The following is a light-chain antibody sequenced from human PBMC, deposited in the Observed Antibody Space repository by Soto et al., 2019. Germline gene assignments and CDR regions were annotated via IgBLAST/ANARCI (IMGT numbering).Light chain of an antibody. CDR2: DAS. J-gene: IGKJ4*01. CDR3: QQYGSTFLT. V-gene: IGKV3-11*01. CDR1: QSVSSY. Sequence: EIVLTQSPATLSLSPGERATLSCRASQSVSSYLAWYQQKPGQAPRLLIYDASNRATGIPARFSGSGSGTDFTLTITRLEPEDFAVYYCQQYGSTFLTFGGGTKVEIK.